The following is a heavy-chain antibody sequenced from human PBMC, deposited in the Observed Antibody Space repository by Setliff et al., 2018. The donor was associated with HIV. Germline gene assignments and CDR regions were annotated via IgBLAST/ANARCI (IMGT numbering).Heavy chain of an antibody. Sequence: SETLSLTCTVSGGSVTSSTYYWGWIRQPPGKGLEWIGNIYSTGSGRTYYNPSLQSRVIISVDASNNQISLKLTSVTAADTAVYYCTIPASSLAPNWGRGTQVTVSS. CDR1: GGSVTSSTYY. CDR2: IYSTGSGRT. V-gene: IGHV4-39*01. CDR3: TIPASSLAPN. J-gene: IGHJ4*02.